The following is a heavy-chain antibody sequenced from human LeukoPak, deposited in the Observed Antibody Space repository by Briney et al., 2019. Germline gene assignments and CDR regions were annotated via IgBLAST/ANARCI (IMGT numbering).Heavy chain of an antibody. CDR3: ARLWFGGTSWDY. Sequence: SGALSLTCTVSGGSISSYYWSWIRQPPGKGLEWIGYIYYSGSTNYNPSLKSRVTISVDTSKNQFSLKLSSVTAADTAVYYCARLWFGGTSWDYWGQGTLVTVSS. V-gene: IGHV4-59*08. CDR2: IYYSGST. CDR1: GGSISSYY. D-gene: IGHD3-10*01. J-gene: IGHJ4*02.